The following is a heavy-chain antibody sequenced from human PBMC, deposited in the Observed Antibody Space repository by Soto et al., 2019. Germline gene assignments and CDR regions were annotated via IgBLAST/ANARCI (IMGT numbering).Heavy chain of an antibody. D-gene: IGHD3-10*01. CDR3: ARARITMVRGVMTSRIDY. CDR1: GGSISSSSYY. V-gene: IGHV4-39*01. Sequence: SETLSLTCTVSGGSISSSSYYWGWIRQPPGKGLEWIGSIYYSGSTYYNPSLKSRVTISVDTSKNQFSLKLSSVTAADTAVYYCARARITMVRGVMTSRIDYWGQGTLVTVSS. J-gene: IGHJ4*02. CDR2: IYYSGST.